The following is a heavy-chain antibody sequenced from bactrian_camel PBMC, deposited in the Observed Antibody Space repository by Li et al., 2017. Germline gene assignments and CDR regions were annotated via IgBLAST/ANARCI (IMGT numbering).Heavy chain of an antibody. Sequence: VQLVESGGDLVQPGGSLRLSCAASGFTFKTYGMYWVSQAPGKGLEWVSSLYSGGGNTYYADSVKGRFTISRDNAKNILYLEMNSLKPEDTAVYNCVASLTIATPSALLLYWGQGTQVTVS. J-gene: IGHJ4*01. V-gene: IGHV3S6*01. D-gene: IGHD4*01. CDR2: LYSGGGNT. CDR3: VASLTIATPSALLLY. CDR1: GFTFKTYG.